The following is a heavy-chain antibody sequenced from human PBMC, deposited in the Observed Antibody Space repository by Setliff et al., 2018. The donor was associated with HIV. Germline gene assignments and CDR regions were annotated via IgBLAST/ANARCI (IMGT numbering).Heavy chain of an antibody. Sequence: GESLKISCKGSGYSFTSYWIGWVRQMPGKGLEWMGIIYPGDSDTRYSPSFQGQVTISADKSISTAYLQWSSLKASDTGVHYCARDNLYYNLYDGSPVYGMDVWGQGTTVTVSS. CDR2: IYPGDSDT. CDR1: GYSFTSYW. J-gene: IGHJ6*02. D-gene: IGHD3-3*01. CDR3: ARDNLYYNLYDGSPVYGMDV. V-gene: IGHV5-51*01.